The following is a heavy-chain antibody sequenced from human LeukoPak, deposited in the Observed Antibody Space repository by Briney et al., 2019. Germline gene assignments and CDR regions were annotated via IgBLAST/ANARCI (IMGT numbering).Heavy chain of an antibody. J-gene: IGHJ4*02. CDR3: ARGGSLGY. D-gene: IGHD6-19*01. V-gene: IGHV3-48*03. Sequence: PGGSLRLSCAASGFTFSSYEMNWVRRAPGKGLEWVSKISRSGSAIYYADYVKGRFTISRDNAKSTLYLQLNSLRAEDTAVYYCARGGSLGYWGQGTLVTVSS. CDR2: ISRSGSAI. CDR1: GFTFSSYE.